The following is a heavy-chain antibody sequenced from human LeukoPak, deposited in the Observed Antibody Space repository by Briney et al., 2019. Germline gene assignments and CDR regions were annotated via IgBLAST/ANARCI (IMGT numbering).Heavy chain of an antibody. CDR3: AKGPAGYYDSSDYYSLSIGY. Sequence: PGGSLRLSCAASGFTFSNAWMSWVRQAPGKGLEWVAIISYDGSNKYYADSVKGRFTISRDNSKNTLYLQMNSLRAEDTAVYYCAKGPAGYYDSSDYYSLSIGYWGQGTLVTVSS. CDR2: ISYDGSNK. CDR1: GFTFSNAW. V-gene: IGHV3-30*18. D-gene: IGHD3-22*01. J-gene: IGHJ4*02.